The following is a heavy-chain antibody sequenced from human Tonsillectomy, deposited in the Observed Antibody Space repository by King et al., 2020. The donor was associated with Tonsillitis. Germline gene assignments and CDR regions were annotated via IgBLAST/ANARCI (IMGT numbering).Heavy chain of an antibody. J-gene: IGHJ2*01. CDR2: IIPILGIA. V-gene: IGHV1-69*04. CDR1: GGTFSSYA. D-gene: IGHD5-24*01. CDR3: AMAKRWLPRYFDL. Sequence: QLVQSGAEVKKPGSSVKVSCKASGGTFSSYAISWVRQAPGQGLEWMGRIIPILGIANYAQKFQGRVTITADKSTSTAYMELSSLRSEDTAVYYCAMAKRWLPRYFDLWGRGTLVTVSS.